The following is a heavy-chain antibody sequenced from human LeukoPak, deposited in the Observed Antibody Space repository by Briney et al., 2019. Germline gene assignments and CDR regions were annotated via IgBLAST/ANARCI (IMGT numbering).Heavy chain of an antibody. CDR3: ARRYIVAGTTY. Sequence: SETLSLTCTVSGGSISSSSYYWGWIRQPPGKGLEWIGSIYYSGSTYYNPSLKSRVTISVDTSKNQFSLKLSSVTAADTAVYYCARRYIVAGTTYWGQGTLVTVSS. CDR1: GGSISSSSYY. V-gene: IGHV4-39*01. CDR2: IYYSGST. D-gene: IGHD5-12*01. J-gene: IGHJ4*02.